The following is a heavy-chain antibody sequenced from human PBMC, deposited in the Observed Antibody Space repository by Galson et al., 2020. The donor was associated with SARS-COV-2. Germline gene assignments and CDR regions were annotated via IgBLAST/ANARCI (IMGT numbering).Heavy chain of an antibody. CDR3: ARGRVKSAIVVMLMVYGEGYCDL. J-gene: IGHJ4*02. D-gene: IGHD2-8*01. Sequence: SETLSLTCAVYGGSFSDYSWTWIRQPPGKGLEWIGDINHSGNTNYNPSLKSRVTISVDTSKNQFSLRVPSMTPADTAVYYCARGRVKSAIVVMLMVYGEGYCDLWGQGTPVIVSS. CDR1: GGSFSDYS. CDR2: INHSGNT. V-gene: IGHV4-34*01.